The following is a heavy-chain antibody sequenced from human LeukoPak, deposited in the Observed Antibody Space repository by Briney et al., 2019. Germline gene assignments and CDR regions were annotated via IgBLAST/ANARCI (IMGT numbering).Heavy chain of an antibody. CDR2: ISYDGSNK. Sequence: GGSLRLSCAASGFTFSSYAMHWVRQAPGKGLEWVAVISYDGSNKYYADSVKGRFTISRDNSKNTLYLQMNSLRAEDTAVYYCARVSDAPSSVAGPDYWGQGTLVTVSS. CDR3: ARVSDAPSSVAGPDY. CDR1: GFTFSSYA. D-gene: IGHD6-19*01. J-gene: IGHJ4*02. V-gene: IGHV3-30-3*01.